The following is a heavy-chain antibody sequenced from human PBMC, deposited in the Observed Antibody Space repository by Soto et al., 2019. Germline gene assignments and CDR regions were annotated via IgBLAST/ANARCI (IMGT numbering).Heavy chain of an antibody. V-gene: IGHV3-66*01. Sequence: EVQLVESGGGLVQPGGSLRLSCAASGFTVSSNYMSWVRQAPGKGLEWVSVIYSGGTTYYADSVKGRFTISRDNSKNTLYRQVNSLRAEDTAVYYCARNGDSSDYRGWFDPWGQGTLVTVSS. CDR1: GFTVSSNY. J-gene: IGHJ5*02. CDR3: ARNGDSSDYRGWFDP. D-gene: IGHD3-22*01. CDR2: IYSGGTT.